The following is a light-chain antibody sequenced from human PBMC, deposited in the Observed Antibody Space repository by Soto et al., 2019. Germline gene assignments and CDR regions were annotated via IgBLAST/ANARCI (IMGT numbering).Light chain of an antibody. V-gene: IGKV3-20*01. Sequence: EIVLTQSPGTLSLSPGESATLSCRPSQSVSSSFLAWYQQKPGQAPRLLIYGASTRATGIPDRFSGSGSGTDFTLTISRLEPEDFAVYFCQQSGSSNTFGQGTKLEIK. CDR1: QSVSSSF. CDR2: GAS. J-gene: IGKJ2*01. CDR3: QQSGSSNT.